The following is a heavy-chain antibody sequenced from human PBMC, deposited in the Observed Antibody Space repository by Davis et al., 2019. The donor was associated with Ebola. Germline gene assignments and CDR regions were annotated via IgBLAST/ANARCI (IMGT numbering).Heavy chain of an antibody. CDR1: GGSISSYY. CDR3: ARAAYCGGDCYRGDYYYYGMDV. J-gene: IGHJ6*02. D-gene: IGHD2-21*02. V-gene: IGHV4-4*07. CDR2: IYTSGST. Sequence: PSETLSLTCTVSGGSISSYYWSWIRQPAGKGLEWIGRIYTSGSTNYNPSLKSRVTMSVDTSKNQFSLKLSSVTAADTAVYYCARAAYCGGDCYRGDYYYYGMDVWGQGTTVTVSS.